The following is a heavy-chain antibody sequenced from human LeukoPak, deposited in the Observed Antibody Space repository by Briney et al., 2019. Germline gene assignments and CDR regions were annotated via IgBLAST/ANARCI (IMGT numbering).Heavy chain of an antibody. CDR2: IYHSGRT. CDR3: AKAGYCSGGSCPHAGAFDY. CDR1: GGSISSYY. V-gene: IGHV4-59*12. Sequence: PSETLSLTCTVSGGSISSYYWSWIRQPPGKGLEWIGEIYHSGRTDYNPSLKSRVTISVDKSRNHFSLNLSSVTAADTAVYYCAKAGYCSGGSCPHAGAFDYWGQGTLVTVSS. J-gene: IGHJ4*02. D-gene: IGHD2-15*01.